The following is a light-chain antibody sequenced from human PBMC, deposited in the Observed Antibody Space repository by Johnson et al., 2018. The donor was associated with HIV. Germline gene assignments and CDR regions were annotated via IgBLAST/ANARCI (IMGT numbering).Light chain of an antibody. Sequence: QSVLTQPPSVSAAPGQRVNISCSGNSSNIENYFVSWYQQLPGAAPRLLIYENNKRPSGIPDRFSASKSGTSATLGITGLQTGDEADYYCATWDSSLSGGVFGTGTKVTVL. CDR1: SSNIENYF. CDR2: ENN. J-gene: IGLJ1*01. V-gene: IGLV1-51*02. CDR3: ATWDSSLSGGV.